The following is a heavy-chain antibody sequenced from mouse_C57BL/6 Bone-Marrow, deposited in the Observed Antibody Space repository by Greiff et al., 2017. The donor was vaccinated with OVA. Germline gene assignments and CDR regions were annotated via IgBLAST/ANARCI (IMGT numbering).Heavy chain of an antibody. J-gene: IGHJ2*01. D-gene: IGHD2-3*01. CDR2: IYPGDGDT. CDR3: ARDGYYGSFDY. CDR1: GYAFSSYW. Sequence: QVQLQQSGAELVKPGASVKISCKASGYAFSSYWMNWVKQRPGKGLEWIGQIYPGDGDTNYNGKFKGKATLTADKSSSTAYMQLSSLTSEDSAVYFCARDGYYGSFDYWGQCTTLTVSS. V-gene: IGHV1-80*01.